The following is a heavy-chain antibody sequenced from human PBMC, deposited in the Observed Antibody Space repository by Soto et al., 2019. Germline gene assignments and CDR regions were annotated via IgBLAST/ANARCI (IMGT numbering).Heavy chain of an antibody. D-gene: IGHD2-2*01. V-gene: IGHV1-69*01. Sequence: QVQLVQSGAEVKKPGSSVKVSCKASGGTFGSYAISWVRQAPGQGLEWMGGIIPIPGTANYAQKFQPRVRIAADESTSTAYMELSSLRSEDTAVYYCARSQGSSTSLEIYYYYYYGMEVWVQGTTVTVSS. CDR3: ARSQGSSTSLEIYYYYYYGMEV. J-gene: IGHJ6*02. CDR1: GGTFGSYA. CDR2: IIPIPGTA.